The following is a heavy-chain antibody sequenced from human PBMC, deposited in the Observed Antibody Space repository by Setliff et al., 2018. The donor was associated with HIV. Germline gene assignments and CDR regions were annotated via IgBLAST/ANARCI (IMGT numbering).Heavy chain of an antibody. D-gene: IGHD5-18*01. V-gene: IGHV4-39*01. CDR1: GDSTSSSSSY. CDR3: ARTRGYTYGYIDS. Sequence: KTSETLSLTCTVSGDSTSSSSSYWGWIRQPPGKGLEWTGSIYYSGSTYYNPSLKSRVTISVDTSKNQFSLKLNSVTAADTAVYYCARTRGYTYGYIDSWAQGTLVTVSS. CDR2: IYYSGST. J-gene: IGHJ4*02.